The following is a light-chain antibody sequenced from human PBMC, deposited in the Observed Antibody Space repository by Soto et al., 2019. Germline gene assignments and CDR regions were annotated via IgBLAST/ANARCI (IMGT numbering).Light chain of an antibody. CDR3: LQSYSPPFT. CDR2: AAS. CDR1: QTFTTY. Sequence: DIQMTQSPSSLSASVGDRVTITCRASQTFTTYLNWYQQKPGKAPKLLIYAASSLQRVVPSRFSGSGSGTEFTLTIASLQPEDFATYYCLQSYSPPFTFGPGTKVDIK. V-gene: IGKV1-39*01. J-gene: IGKJ3*01.